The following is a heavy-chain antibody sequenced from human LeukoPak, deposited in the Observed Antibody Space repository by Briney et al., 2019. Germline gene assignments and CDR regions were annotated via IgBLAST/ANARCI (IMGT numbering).Heavy chain of an antibody. V-gene: IGHV3-23*01. CDR3: AKTEGVVVTAEYFQH. CDR2: ISGCGGST. J-gene: IGHJ1*01. D-gene: IGHD2-21*02. CDR1: GFTFSSYS. Sequence: GGSLRLSCAASGFTFSSYSMSWVRQAPGKGLEWVSAISGCGGSTYYGDYVKGRFTIYRDNSKKPLYLQMNSLRAEDTAVYYCAKTEGVVVTAEYFQHWGQGTLVTVSS.